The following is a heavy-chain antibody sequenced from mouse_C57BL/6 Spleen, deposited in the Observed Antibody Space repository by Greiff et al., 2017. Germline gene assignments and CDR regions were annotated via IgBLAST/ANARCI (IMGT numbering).Heavy chain of an antibody. CDR2: ISDGGSYT. J-gene: IGHJ3*01. Sequence: EVQRVESGAGLVKPGASLKFSCAASGFTFSSYAMSWVRQTPEQRLEWVGTISDGGSYTDYPDNVKGRFTISRDPAKNNLYLQMSHLKSEDTAMYDCASDTLYDSFPYWGQGTLVTVSA. D-gene: IGHD2-4*01. CDR3: ASDTLYDSFPY. V-gene: IGHV5-4*01. CDR1: GFTFSSYA.